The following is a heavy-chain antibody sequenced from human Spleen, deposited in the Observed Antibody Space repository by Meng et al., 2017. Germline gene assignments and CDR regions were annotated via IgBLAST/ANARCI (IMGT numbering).Heavy chain of an antibody. CDR2: VYYSGNT. CDR3: TRAPRFQFGGYYGHYFGS. Sequence: GSLRLSCTVSGDSISNSAYYWGWIRQPPGKGLEWIGSVYYSGNTYYNPSLKSRVTISVDTSKNRFSLKLSSVTAADTAVYYCTRAPRFQFGGYYGHYFGSWGQGTLVTVSS. V-gene: IGHV4-39*07. J-gene: IGHJ4*02. D-gene: IGHD3-3*01. CDR1: GDSISNSAYY.